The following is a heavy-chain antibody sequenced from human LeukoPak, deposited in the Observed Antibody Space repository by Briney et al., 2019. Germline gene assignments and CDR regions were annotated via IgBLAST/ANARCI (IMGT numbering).Heavy chain of an antibody. CDR3: AKDSSIAAAGANWFDP. J-gene: IGHJ5*02. CDR2: IYSGGST. D-gene: IGHD6-13*01. Sequence: GGSLRLSCAASGFTVSSNYMSWVRQAPGKGLEWVSVIYSGGSTYYADSVKGRFTISRHNSKNTLYLQMNSLRAEDTAVYYCAKDSSIAAAGANWFDPWGQGTLVTVSS. CDR1: GFTVSSNY. V-gene: IGHV3-53*01.